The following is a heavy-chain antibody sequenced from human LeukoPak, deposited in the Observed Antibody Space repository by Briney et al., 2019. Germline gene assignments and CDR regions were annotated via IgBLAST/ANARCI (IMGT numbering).Heavy chain of an antibody. V-gene: IGHV1-46*01. D-gene: IGHD4-17*01. J-gene: IGHJ4*02. CDR1: GCTFTSYY. CDR2: INPSGGST. CDR3: ASLFNDYGDYYFDY. Sequence: ASVKVSCKASGCTFTSYYMHWVRQAPGQGLEWMGIINPSGGSTSYAQKFQGRVTITADESTSTAYMELSSLRSEDTAVYYCASLFNDYGDYYFDYWGQGTLVTVSS.